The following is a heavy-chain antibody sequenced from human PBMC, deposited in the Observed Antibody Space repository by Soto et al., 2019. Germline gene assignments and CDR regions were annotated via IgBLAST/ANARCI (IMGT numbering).Heavy chain of an antibody. CDR1: GGSISSYY. CDR2: IYYSGST. CDR3: ARAGQPYYDFWSGYCHGSCGMDV. Sequence: SETLSLTCTVSGGSISSYYWSWIRQPPGKGLEWIGYIYYSGSTNYNPSLKSRVTISVDTSKNQFSLKLSSVTAADTAVYYCARAGQPYYDFWSGYCHGSCGMDVWGQGTTVTVSS. J-gene: IGHJ6*02. D-gene: IGHD3-3*01. V-gene: IGHV4-59*01.